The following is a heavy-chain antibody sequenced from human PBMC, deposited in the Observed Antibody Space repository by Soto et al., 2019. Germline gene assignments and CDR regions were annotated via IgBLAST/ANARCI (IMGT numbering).Heavy chain of an antibody. CDR3: AKTQWLHFSVYFDY. Sequence: EAQLLESGGGLVQPGGSLRLSCAASGFTFSSYAMSWVRQAPGKGLEWVSALSGSGGSTYYADSVKGRFTISRDNTKNTLDLQMNGLRAEDTAVYYCAKTQWLHFSVYFDYWGQGALVIVSS. CDR1: GFTFSSYA. D-gene: IGHD3-22*01. J-gene: IGHJ4*02. V-gene: IGHV3-23*01. CDR2: LSGSGGST.